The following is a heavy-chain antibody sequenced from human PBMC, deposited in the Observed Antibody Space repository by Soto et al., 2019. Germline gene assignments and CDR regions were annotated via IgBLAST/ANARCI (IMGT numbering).Heavy chain of an antibody. J-gene: IGHJ4*02. Sequence: SETLSLTCTVSGGSISSYYWSWIRQPPGKGLEWIGYIYYSGSTNYNPSLKSRVTISVDTSKNQFSLKLSSVTAADTAVYYCARMLKWRSSWFRVDYWGQGTLVTVSS. CDR3: ARMLKWRSSWFRVDY. D-gene: IGHD6-13*01. CDR1: GGSISSYY. CDR2: IYYSGST. V-gene: IGHV4-59*01.